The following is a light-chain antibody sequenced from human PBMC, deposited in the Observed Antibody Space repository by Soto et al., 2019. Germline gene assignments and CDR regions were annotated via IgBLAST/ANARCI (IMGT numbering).Light chain of an antibody. CDR3: SSFTSSNTYV. J-gene: IGLJ1*01. CDR1: SSDVGSYNR. Sequence: QSALTQPPSVSGSPGQSVAISCSGTSSDVGSYNRVSWYQQPPGTAPKLMIYDVNNRPSGVPDRFSGSKSGNTASLTISGLQAEDEADYYGSSFTSSNTYVFGIGTKLTVL. CDR2: DVN. V-gene: IGLV2-18*02.